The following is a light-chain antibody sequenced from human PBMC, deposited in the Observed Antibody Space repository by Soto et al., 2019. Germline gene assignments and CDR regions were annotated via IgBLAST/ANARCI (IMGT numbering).Light chain of an antibody. V-gene: IGKV4-1*01. CDR1: QSVLYSSNNKNY. CDR3: QQYYGTPYT. Sequence: DIVMTKSPDSLAVSLGERATINCKSSQSVLYSSNNKNYLAWYQQKPGQPPKLLIYWASTRESGVPDRFSGSGSVTDFTLTISSLQAEDVAVYYCQQYYGTPYTFGHGTPLPIK. J-gene: IGKJ2*01. CDR2: WAS.